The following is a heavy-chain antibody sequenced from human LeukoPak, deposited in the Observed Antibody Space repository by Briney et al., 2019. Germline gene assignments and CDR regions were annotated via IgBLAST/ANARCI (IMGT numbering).Heavy chain of an antibody. D-gene: IGHD5-18*01. CDR3: ARHRRNTAMGFYFDY. V-gene: IGHV4-59*08. Sequence: WETPSLTCTVSGGSISSYYWSWIRQHPGKGLEWIGYIYYSGSTNYNPSLKSRVTISVDTSKNQFSLKLSSVTAADTAVYYCARHRRNTAMGFYFDYWGQGTLVTVSP. J-gene: IGHJ4*02. CDR2: IYYSGST. CDR1: GGSISSYY.